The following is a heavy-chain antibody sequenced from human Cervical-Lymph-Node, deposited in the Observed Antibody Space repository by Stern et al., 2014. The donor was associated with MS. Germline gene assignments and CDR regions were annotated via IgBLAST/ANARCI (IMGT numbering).Heavy chain of an antibody. CDR2: INAGNGNT. CDR3: AREFGYSSGWPYFDY. D-gene: IGHD6-19*01. Sequence: QVQLVQSGAEVKKPGASVKVSCKASGYTFTSYAMHWVRQAPGQRLEWMGWINAGNGNTKYSQKFQGRVTITRDTSASTAYMELSSLRSEDTAVYYCAREFGYSSGWPYFDYWGQGTLVTVSS. V-gene: IGHV1-3*01. J-gene: IGHJ4*02. CDR1: GYTFTSYA.